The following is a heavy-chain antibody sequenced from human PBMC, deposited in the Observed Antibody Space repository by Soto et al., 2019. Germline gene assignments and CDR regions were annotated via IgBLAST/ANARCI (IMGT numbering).Heavy chain of an antibody. D-gene: IGHD3-10*01. CDR3: AREFGELFQDYYYGMDV. V-gene: IGHV1-18*01. J-gene: IGHJ6*02. CDR2: ISAYNGKT. Sequence: ASVKVSCKASGYTFTSYGISWVRQAPGQGLEWMGWISAYNGKTNYAQKLQGRVTMTTDTSTSTAYMELRSLRSDDTAVYYCAREFGELFQDYYYGMDVWGQGTTVTVSS. CDR1: GYTFTSYG.